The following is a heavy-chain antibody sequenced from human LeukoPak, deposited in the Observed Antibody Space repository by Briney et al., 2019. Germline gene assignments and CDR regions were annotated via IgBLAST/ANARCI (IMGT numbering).Heavy chain of an antibody. CDR2: ISGSGGST. D-gene: IGHD4-17*01. CDR3: SSLDYGDYAYYFDY. CDR1: GFTFSIYA. J-gene: IGHJ4*02. V-gene: IGHV3-23*01. Sequence: GGSLRLSCAASGFTFSIYAMSWVRQAPGKGLEWVSAISGSGGSTYYADSVKGRFTISRDNTKNTLYLQINSLRAADTPIYYCSSLDYGDYAYYFDYWGQGTLVSVSS.